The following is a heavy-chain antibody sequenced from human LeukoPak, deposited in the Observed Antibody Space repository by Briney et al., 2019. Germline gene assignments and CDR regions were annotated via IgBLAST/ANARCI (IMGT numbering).Heavy chain of an antibody. CDR2: ISESGSGT. V-gene: IGHV3-23*01. CDR1: GFTFNTCA. CDR3: AKGVFGVNRAFDY. Sequence: GGSLRLSCEASGFTFNTCAMSWVRQAPGKGPEWVSAISESGSGTYYADSVKGRFTISRDNSKNTLYLQMNSLRVDDTALYYCAKGVFGVNRAFDYWGQGTLVTVSS. J-gene: IGHJ4*02. D-gene: IGHD3-3*01.